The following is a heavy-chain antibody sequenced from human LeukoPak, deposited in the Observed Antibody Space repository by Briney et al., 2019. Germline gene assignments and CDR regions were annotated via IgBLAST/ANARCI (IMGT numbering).Heavy chain of an antibody. V-gene: IGHV4-59*12. CDR3: AREGIAAAGTVNWFDP. CDR1: GGSISSYY. D-gene: IGHD6-13*01. Sequence: SETLSLTCTVSGGSISSYYWSWIRQPPGKGLEWIGYIYYSGSTYYNPSLKSRVTISVDTSKNQFSLKLSSVTAADTAVYYCAREGIAAAGTVNWFDPWGQGTLVTVSS. CDR2: IYYSGST. J-gene: IGHJ5*02.